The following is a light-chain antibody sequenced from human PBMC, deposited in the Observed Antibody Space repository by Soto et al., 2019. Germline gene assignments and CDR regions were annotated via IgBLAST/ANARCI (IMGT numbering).Light chain of an antibody. V-gene: IGKV1-5*03. CDR3: QQYNSYWT. CDR2: KAS. Sequence: DXQMTQSPSTLSASVGDRVTITCRASQSISSWLAWYQQKPGKAPKLLIYKASNLESGVPSRFSGSGSGTEFTLTISSLQPDDFATYYCQQYNSYWTFGQGTKVEIK. J-gene: IGKJ1*01. CDR1: QSISSW.